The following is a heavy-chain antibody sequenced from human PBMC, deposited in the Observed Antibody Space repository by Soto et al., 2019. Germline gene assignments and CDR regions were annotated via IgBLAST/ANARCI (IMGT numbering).Heavy chain of an antibody. CDR2: MNPNNGDT. V-gene: IGHV1-8*02. CDR3: ARGIDEGVDY. J-gene: IGHJ4*02. Sequence: ASVKVSCKASGGTFSSYAISWVRQAPGQGLEWMGWMNPNNGDTDYAQNFQARVTMTGDTSTSTAYMELTSLTFEDTAIYFCARGIDEGVDYWGQGTLVTVSS. CDR1: GGTFSSYA. D-gene: IGHD1-26*01.